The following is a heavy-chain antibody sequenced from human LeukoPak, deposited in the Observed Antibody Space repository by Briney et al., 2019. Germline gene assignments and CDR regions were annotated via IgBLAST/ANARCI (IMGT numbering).Heavy chain of an antibody. CDR3: ARGLFYSNYVSWFDP. V-gene: IGHV4-61*02. Sequence: TSQTLSLTCTVSGGSISSGSYYWSWIRQPAGKGLEWIVRIYTSGSTNYNPSLKSRVTISVDTSKNQFSLKLSSVTAADTAVYYCARGLFYSNYVSWFDPWGQGTLVTVSS. CDR2: IYTSGST. D-gene: IGHD4-11*01. J-gene: IGHJ5*02. CDR1: GGSISSGSYY.